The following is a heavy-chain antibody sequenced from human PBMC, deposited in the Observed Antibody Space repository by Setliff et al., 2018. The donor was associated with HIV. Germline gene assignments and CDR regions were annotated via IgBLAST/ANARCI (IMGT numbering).Heavy chain of an antibody. CDR2: IYYSGST. D-gene: IGHD3-10*01. J-gene: IGHJ4*02. CDR1: GGSISSFY. CDR3: VREGVRRGLGSGSFRYRAYYFDQ. V-gene: IGHV4-59*12. Sequence: PSETLSLTCTVSGGSISSFYWTWIRQPPGKGLEWIGYIYYSGSTNYNPSLTSRITISVDTSKNQFSLNLRSVTAADTAVYYCVREGVRRGLGSGSFRYRAYYFDQWGQGTLVTVSS.